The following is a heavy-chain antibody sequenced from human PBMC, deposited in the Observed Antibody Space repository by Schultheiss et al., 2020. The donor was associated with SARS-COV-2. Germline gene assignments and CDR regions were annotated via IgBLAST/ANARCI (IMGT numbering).Heavy chain of an antibody. CDR2: ISSSSSYI. Sequence: GGSLRLSCSASGFTFSSYAMHWVRQAPGKGLEWVSSISSSSSYIYYADSVKGRFTISRDNAKNSLYLQMNSLRAEDTAVYYCASSGVPFWNYYYYMDVWGKGTTVNVSS. CDR1: GFTFSSYA. D-gene: IGHD3-3*01. V-gene: IGHV3-21*01. J-gene: IGHJ6*03. CDR3: ASSGVPFWNYYYYMDV.